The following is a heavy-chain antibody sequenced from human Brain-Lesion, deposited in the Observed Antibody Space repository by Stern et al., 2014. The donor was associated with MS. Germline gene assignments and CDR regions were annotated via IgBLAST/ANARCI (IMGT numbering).Heavy chain of an antibody. CDR1: GFTFGSYA. Sequence: VQLVESGGGVDQPGSPLRLSCVASGFTFGSYAMHWVLKAPVKGLEWMAGAPYDGRNKHYAEWAKGRFTLSRDNSQKHLHMQMSSLRPEDTAVYYCAKDRQYLTYFFDHWGQGSLVTVSS. CDR2: APYDGRNK. V-gene: IGHV3-30*18. J-gene: IGHJ5*02. CDR3: AKDRQYLTYFFDH. D-gene: IGHD2/OR15-2a*01.